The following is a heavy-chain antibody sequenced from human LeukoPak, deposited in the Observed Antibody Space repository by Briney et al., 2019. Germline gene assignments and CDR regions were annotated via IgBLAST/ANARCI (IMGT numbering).Heavy chain of an antibody. CDR1: GFTFSRYA. Sequence: GGSLRLSCSASGFTFSRYAMHWVRQPPGKGLEYVSAITNNGRSTYYADSVKGRFTISRDNSKNTLYLQMSSLRAEDTAVYYCAKGGSPSCYSSSGYWGQGTLVTVSS. J-gene: IGHJ4*02. V-gene: IGHV3-64D*06. CDR3: AKGGSPSCYSSSGY. CDR2: ITNNGRST. D-gene: IGHD2-2*01.